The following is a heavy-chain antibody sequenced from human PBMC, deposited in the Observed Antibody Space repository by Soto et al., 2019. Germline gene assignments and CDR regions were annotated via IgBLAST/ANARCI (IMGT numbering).Heavy chain of an antibody. V-gene: IGHV1-2*02. J-gene: IGHJ5*02. CDR3: TRDASRDSSARGWFDP. D-gene: IGHD6-13*01. CDR1: GYTFSDYY. CDR2: ISPKSGGA. Sequence: ASVKVSCKAGGYTFSDYYIQWVRQAPGQGLEYMGWISPKSGGAAYAQKFRGRVTMTRDTSVNLAYLHLQMNSLRAEDTAVYYCTRDASRDSSARGWFDPWGPGTLVTAPQ.